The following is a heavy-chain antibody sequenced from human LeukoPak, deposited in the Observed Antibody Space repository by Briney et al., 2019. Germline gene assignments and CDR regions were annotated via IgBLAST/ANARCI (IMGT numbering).Heavy chain of an antibody. D-gene: IGHD6-19*01. CDR1: GFSISTFE. CDR3: ATKVAGTSHFSY. CDR2: ISDSGSAI. Sequence: PGGSLRLSCAASGFSISTFEMNWVRQAPGKGLEWVSYISDSGSAIQHADSVRGRFAISRDNAKNSLYLEMRSLRVEDTAVYYCATKVAGTSHFSYWGQGTLVTVSS. V-gene: IGHV3-48*03. J-gene: IGHJ4*02.